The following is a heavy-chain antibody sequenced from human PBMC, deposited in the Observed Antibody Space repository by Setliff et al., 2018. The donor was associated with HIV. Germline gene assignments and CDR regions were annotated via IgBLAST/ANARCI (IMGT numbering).Heavy chain of an antibody. V-gene: IGHV1-8*01. CDR1: GYSFTTHD. D-gene: IGHD2-21*01. Sequence: ASVKVSCKASGYSFTTHDINWVRQSPGQGLEWMGWMNPDSGNTFYAQKFEGRVTMTRDTSTNTAYMELSSLTSDDTAVYFCARGSMSMVMFILVSAFDIWGQGTLVTVS. J-gene: IGHJ3*02. CDR2: MNPDSGNT. CDR3: ARGSMSMVMFILVSAFDI.